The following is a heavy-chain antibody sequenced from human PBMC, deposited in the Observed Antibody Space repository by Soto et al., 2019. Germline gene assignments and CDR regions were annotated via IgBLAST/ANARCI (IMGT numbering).Heavy chain of an antibody. CDR3: AKTDDYSNLGYYMDV. D-gene: IGHD4-4*01. V-gene: IGHV3-23*01. CDR1: GFTFSSYA. CDR2: ISGSGGST. Sequence: GGSLRLSCAASGFTFSSYAMSWVRQAPGKRLEWVSAISGSGGSTYYADSVKGRFTVSRDNSKNTLYLQMNSLRAEDTAVYYCAKTDDYSNLGYYMDVWGKGTTVTVSS. J-gene: IGHJ6*03.